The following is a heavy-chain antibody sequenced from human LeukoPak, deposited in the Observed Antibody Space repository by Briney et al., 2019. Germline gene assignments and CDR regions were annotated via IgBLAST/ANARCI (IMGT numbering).Heavy chain of an antibody. V-gene: IGHV3-64*01. J-gene: IGHJ4*02. CDR2: IGPIGVYT. CDR3: ARSPPGRTNWNYYDY. Sequence: PGRSLRLSCAASGSTFSDYAMHWVRHAPGKGLEFVSVIGPIGVYTYYANSVKGRFTISRDNSKSTVSLQMGSLRDEDMAVYYCARSPPGRTNWNYYDYWGRGTLVTVSS. CDR1: GSTFSDYA. D-gene: IGHD1-1*01.